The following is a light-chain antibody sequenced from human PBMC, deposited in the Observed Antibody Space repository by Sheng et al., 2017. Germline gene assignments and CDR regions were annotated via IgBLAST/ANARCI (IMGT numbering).Light chain of an antibody. CDR2: DTS. Sequence: EIVLTQSPATLSLSPGERATLSCRASQSISSNLAWYQQKPGQPPRLLIYDTSTRATGIPARFSGSGSGTEFTLTISSLQSEDFAVYYCQQYKDWPPYSFGQGTNLEIK. CDR3: QQYKDWPPYS. CDR1: QSISSN. J-gene: IGKJ2*03. V-gene: IGKV3-15*01.